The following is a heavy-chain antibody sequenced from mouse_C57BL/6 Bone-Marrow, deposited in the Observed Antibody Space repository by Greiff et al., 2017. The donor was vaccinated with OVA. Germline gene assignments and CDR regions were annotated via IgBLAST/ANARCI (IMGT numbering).Heavy chain of an antibody. D-gene: IGHD4-1*01. CDR3: ATLTGDY. J-gene: IGHJ2*01. CDR1: GYTFTSYT. Sequence: QVQLQQPGAELARPGASVKMSCKASGYTFTSYTMHWVKQRPGQGLEWIGYINSSSGYTKYNQKFKDKAKLTADKSSSTAYIQLSSLTTADASDYYCATLTGDYWGQGITLTVSS. V-gene: IGHV1-4*01. CDR2: INSSSGYT.